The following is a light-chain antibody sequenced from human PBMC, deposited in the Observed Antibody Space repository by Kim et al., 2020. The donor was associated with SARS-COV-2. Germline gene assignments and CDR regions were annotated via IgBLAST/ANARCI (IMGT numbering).Light chain of an antibody. V-gene: IGLV7-46*01. Sequence: QAVVTQEPSLTVSPGGTVTLTCGSSTGVVTSGHYPHWLQQKPGQAPRTLIYDTNNKHSWTPARFSGSLLGGKAALTLSGAQPEDEADYYCLFSYSGARVFGGGTQLTVL. J-gene: IGLJ3*02. CDR1: TGVVTSGHY. CDR2: DTN. CDR3: LFSYSGARV.